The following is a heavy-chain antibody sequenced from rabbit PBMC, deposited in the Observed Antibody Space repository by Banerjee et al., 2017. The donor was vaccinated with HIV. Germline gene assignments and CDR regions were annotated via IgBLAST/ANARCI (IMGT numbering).Heavy chain of an antibody. V-gene: IGHV1S39*01. CDR2: IDPVFGST. Sequence: QEQLVESGGGLVQPGGSLKLSCKASGFDFSSYGVSWVRQAPGKGLEWIGYIDPVFGSTYYASWVNGRFTISKTSSTTVTLQMTSLTAADTATYFCARNMGYGSSSGYYGLWGPGTLVTVS. D-gene: IGHD1-1*01. CDR3: ARNMGYGSSSGYYGL. J-gene: IGHJ4*01. CDR1: GFDFSSYG.